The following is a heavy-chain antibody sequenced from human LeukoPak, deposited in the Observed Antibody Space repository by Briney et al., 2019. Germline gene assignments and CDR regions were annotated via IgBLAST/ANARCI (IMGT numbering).Heavy chain of an antibody. J-gene: IGHJ4*02. Sequence: GASVKVSCKASGYTFTSYGISWVRQAPGQGLEWMGWISPYNGYTAYAQNLQGRVTMTTDTSTSTAYMELRSLRSDDTAVYYCARVRGSGTYYLLDYWGQGTLVTVSS. CDR1: GYTFTSYG. CDR3: ARVRGSGTYYLLDY. CDR2: ISPYNGYT. V-gene: IGHV1-18*01. D-gene: IGHD1-26*01.